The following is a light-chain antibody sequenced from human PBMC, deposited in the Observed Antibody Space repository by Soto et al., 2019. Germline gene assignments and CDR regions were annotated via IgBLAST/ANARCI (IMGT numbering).Light chain of an antibody. Sequence: QSALTQPPSASGSPGQSVTISCTGTSSDVGGYNFVSWYQHHPGKAPKLILYDVAKRPSWVPDRFSGSKSGNTASLTVSGLQAEDEADYYCSSYGGRNNFVVFGGGTKVTVL. CDR3: SSYGGRNNFVV. CDR2: DVA. CDR1: SSDVGGYNF. J-gene: IGLJ2*01. V-gene: IGLV2-8*01.